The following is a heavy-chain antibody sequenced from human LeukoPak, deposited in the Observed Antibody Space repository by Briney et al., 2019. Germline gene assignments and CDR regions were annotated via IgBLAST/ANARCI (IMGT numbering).Heavy chain of an antibody. CDR3: ARVGAYCTSTSCLDY. J-gene: IGHJ4*02. CDR2: ISAYNGNT. D-gene: IGHD2-2*01. V-gene: IGHV1-18*01. CDR1: GYTFTSYG. Sequence: ASVKVSCKASGYTFTSYGISWVRQAPGQGLEWMGWISAYNGNTNYAQKLQGRVTMTTDTSTSTAYMELRSLRSDDTAVYYCARVGAYCTSTSCLDYWGRGTLVTVSS.